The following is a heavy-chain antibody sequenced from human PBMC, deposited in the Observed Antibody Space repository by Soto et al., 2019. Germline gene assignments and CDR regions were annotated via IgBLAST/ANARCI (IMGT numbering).Heavy chain of an antibody. V-gene: IGHV4-39*01. J-gene: IGHJ4*02. D-gene: IGHD2-15*01. Sequence: SETLSITCTVSGDSISSSDYHCGWIRQPPGKALEWIGSVYYSGGAYYKPSLNSRASISVDTSKNQISLEVTSVTAADTAVYFCARLPILYRNASYADFWGQG. CDR3: ARLPILYRNASYADF. CDR1: GDSISSSDYH. CDR2: VYYSGGA.